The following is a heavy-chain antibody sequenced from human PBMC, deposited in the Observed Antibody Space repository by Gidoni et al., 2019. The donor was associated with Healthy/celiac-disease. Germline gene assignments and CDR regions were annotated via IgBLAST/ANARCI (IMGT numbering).Heavy chain of an antibody. CDR1: GGSISSGGYS. CDR2: IYHSGST. CDR3: ARDDSRYGSPEAGAFDI. D-gene: IGHD3-10*01. Sequence: QLQLQESGSGLVKPSQTLSLTCAVSGGSISSGGYSWSWIRQPPGKGLEWIGYIYHSGSTYYNPSLKSRVTISVDRSKNQFSLKLSSVTAADTAVYYCARDDSRYGSPEAGAFDIWGQGTMVTVSS. V-gene: IGHV4-30-2*01. J-gene: IGHJ3*02.